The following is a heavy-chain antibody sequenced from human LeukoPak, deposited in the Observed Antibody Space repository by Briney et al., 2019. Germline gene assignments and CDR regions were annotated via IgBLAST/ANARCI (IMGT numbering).Heavy chain of an antibody. CDR1: GGTFSSYA. CDR2: IIPIFGTA. J-gene: IGHJ6*02. V-gene: IGHV1-69*13. CDR3: ARVGRYCSSTSCYGPDYYYYYGMDV. Sequence: SVKVSCKASGGTFSSYAIGWVRQAPGQGLEWMGGIIPIFGTANYAQKFQGRVTITADESTSTAYMELSSLRSEDTAVYYCARVGRYCSSTSCYGPDYYYYYGMDVWGQGTTVTVSS. D-gene: IGHD2-2*01.